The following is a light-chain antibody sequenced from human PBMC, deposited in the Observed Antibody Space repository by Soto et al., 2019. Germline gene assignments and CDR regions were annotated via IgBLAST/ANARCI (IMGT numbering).Light chain of an antibody. J-gene: IGKJ5*01. CDR3: QQSYNPRS. Sequence: SGVPSRFNGSGSGTDFTLTISSLHPEDFATYFCQQSYNPRSLGQGTRLEIK. V-gene: IGKV1-39*01.